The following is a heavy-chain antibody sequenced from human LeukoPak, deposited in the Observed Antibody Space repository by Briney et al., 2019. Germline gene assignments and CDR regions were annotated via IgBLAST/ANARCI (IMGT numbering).Heavy chain of an antibody. J-gene: IGHJ6*02. Sequence: GASVKVSCKASGYTFTSYDISWVRPAPGQGLEWMGWISAYNGNTNYAQKLQGRVTMTTDTSTSTAYMELRSLRSDDTAVYYCARDHSGTDSQNYYYYYGMDVWGQGTTVTVSS. CDR2: ISAYNGNT. CDR3: ARDHSGTDSQNYYYYYGMDV. D-gene: IGHD3-10*01. V-gene: IGHV1-18*01. CDR1: GYTFTSYD.